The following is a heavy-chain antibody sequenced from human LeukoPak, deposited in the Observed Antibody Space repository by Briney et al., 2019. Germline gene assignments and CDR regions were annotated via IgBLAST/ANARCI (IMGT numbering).Heavy chain of an antibody. CDR3: ARGEGPYAFDI. CDR1: KFTFSNYG. Sequence: GRSLRLSCAASKFTFSNYGMHWVRQAPGKGLEWVAVISSDGSNKYYADSVKGRFTISRDNSKNTLYLQMNSLRAEDTAVYYCARGEGPYAFDIWGQGTMVTVSS. V-gene: IGHV3-30*03. CDR2: ISSDGSNK. J-gene: IGHJ3*02.